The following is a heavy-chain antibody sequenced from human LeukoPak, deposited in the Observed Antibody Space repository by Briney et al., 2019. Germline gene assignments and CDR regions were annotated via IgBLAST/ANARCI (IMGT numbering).Heavy chain of an antibody. CDR2: ISSSSSYI. D-gene: IGHD2-15*01. CDR1: GFTFSSYS. J-gene: IGHJ4*02. V-gene: IGHV3-21*01. CDR3: ARGSSSLYCSGGSCYPFDY. Sequence: GGSLRLSCAASGFTFSSYSMDWVRQAPGKGLEWVSSISSSSSYIYYADSVKGRFTISRDNAKNSLYLQMNSLRAEDTAVYYCARGSSSLYCSGGSCYPFDYWGQGTLVTVSS.